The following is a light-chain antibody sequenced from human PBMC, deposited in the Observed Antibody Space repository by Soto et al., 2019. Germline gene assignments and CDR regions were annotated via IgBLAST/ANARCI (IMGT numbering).Light chain of an antibody. Sequence: AIQMTQSPSYLSASVGDRVTITCRASQGIRNDLGWYQQKPGKAPKLLIYGASSLQSGVPSRFSGSGSGTDFTLTISSLQPEDFANYYCLQDYNYPRTFGQGTKVDIK. CDR2: GAS. CDR3: LQDYNYPRT. V-gene: IGKV1-6*01. J-gene: IGKJ1*01. CDR1: QGIRND.